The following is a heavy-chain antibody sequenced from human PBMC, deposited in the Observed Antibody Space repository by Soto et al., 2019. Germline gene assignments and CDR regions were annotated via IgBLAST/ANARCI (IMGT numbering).Heavy chain of an antibody. Sequence: EVQLLESGGGLVQPGGSLRLSCAASGCTFSTYGMSWVRQAPGKGLEWVSIISGSGGSTYYADTVKGRFTISRDNSKNTLYLQMNSLRAEDTAVYYCAKDPATIAVAGTFDYWGQGTLVIVSS. CDR1: GCTFSTYG. V-gene: IGHV3-23*01. J-gene: IGHJ4*02. CDR2: ISGSGGST. D-gene: IGHD6-19*01. CDR3: AKDPATIAVAGTFDY.